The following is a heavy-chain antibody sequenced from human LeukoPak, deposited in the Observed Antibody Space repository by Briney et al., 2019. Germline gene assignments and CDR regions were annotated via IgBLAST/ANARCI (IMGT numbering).Heavy chain of an antibody. CDR2: IGSSNRYI. V-gene: IGHV3-21*01. D-gene: IGHD6-13*01. J-gene: IGHJ4*02. Sequence: GGSLRLSCAASGFTFSSYAMSWVRQAPGKGLEWVSSIGSSNRYIYYADSVKGRFTISRDNAKNSLYLQMNSLRAEDTAVYYCARDRLVSSPLSTDYWGQGALVTVSS. CDR1: GFTFSSYA. CDR3: ARDRLVSSPLSTDY.